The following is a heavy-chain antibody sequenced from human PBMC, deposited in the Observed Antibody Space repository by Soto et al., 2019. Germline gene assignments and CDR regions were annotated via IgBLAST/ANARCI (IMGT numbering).Heavy chain of an antibody. CDR3: ASRVAAAALYYYFYGMDV. J-gene: IGHJ6*02. D-gene: IGHD6-13*01. CDR2: IIPIFGTA. Sequence: SVKVSCKASGGTFSSYAISWVRQAPGQGLEWMGGIIPIFGTANYAQKFQGRVTITADESTSTAYMELSSLRSEDTAVYYCASRVAAAALYYYFYGMDVWGQGPTVTVS. V-gene: IGHV1-69*13. CDR1: GGTFSSYA.